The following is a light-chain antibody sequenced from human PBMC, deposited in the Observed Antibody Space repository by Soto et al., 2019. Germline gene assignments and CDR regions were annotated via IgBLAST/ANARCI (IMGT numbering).Light chain of an antibody. J-gene: IGKJ2*01. CDR2: GAS. V-gene: IGKV3-20*01. CDR3: PQYGDSPST. Sequence: EIVLTQSPGTLSLSPGERATLSCRASHIFSSNDLAWYQQKPGQAHRLLIYGASARATNIPDKFSSSASGTEFTLTISRLEHEDSAVYLCPQYGDSPSTFGQGTKLAIK. CDR1: HIFSSND.